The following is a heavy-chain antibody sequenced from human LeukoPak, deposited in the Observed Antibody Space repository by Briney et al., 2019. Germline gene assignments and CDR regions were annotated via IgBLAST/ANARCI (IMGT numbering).Heavy chain of an antibody. Sequence: GGSLRLSCAASRFTFSSYGMHWVRQAPGKGRERVAVISYGGSYKYYADSVKGRFTISRDNSKNTLFLQMNSLRDEDTAVYYCAKEVSVGATLDYWGQGTLVTVSS. CDR1: RFTFSSYG. J-gene: IGHJ4*02. V-gene: IGHV3-30*18. D-gene: IGHD1-26*01. CDR2: ISYGGSYK. CDR3: AKEVSVGATLDY.